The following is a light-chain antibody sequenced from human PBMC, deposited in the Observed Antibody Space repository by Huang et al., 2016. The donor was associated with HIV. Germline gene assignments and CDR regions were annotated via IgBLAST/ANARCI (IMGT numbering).Light chain of an antibody. CDR3: QQRSNRPPLT. CDR2: DAS. V-gene: IGKV3-11*01. J-gene: IGKJ4*01. CDR1: QSVRSY. Sequence: EIILTQSPATLSLSPGERATLSCRASQSVRSYLAWYQQKPGQAPRLLLYDASNRATCIPARFSGSGSVTDFTLTISSLEPEDFAVYYCQQRSNRPPLTFGGGTKVEIK.